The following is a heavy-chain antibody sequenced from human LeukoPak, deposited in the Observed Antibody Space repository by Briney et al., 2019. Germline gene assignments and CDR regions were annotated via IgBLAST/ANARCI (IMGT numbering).Heavy chain of an antibody. Sequence: PGGSLRLFCAASGFTFSSYSMNWVRQAPGKGLEWVSSISSSSTYIYYADSVKGRFTISRDNAKNSLYLLMNRLRAEDTAVYYCARDWYDNSDAFDIWGQGTMVIVSS. V-gene: IGHV3-21*01. D-gene: IGHD3-9*01. CDR3: ARDWYDNSDAFDI. CDR1: GFTFSSYS. J-gene: IGHJ3*02. CDR2: ISSSSTYI.